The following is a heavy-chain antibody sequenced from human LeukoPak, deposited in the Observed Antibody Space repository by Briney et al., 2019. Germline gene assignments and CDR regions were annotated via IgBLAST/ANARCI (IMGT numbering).Heavy chain of an antibody. Sequence: GGSLRLSCAASGFTFSSYGMHWVRQAPGKGLEWVAVISYDGSNKYYADSVKGRFTISRDNSKNTLYLQMNSLRAEDTAVYYCARGSGGSCYSGVAYWGQGTLVTVSS. CDR2: ISYDGSNK. CDR1: GFTFSSYG. J-gene: IGHJ4*02. CDR3: ARGSGGSCYSGVAY. V-gene: IGHV3-30*03. D-gene: IGHD2-15*01.